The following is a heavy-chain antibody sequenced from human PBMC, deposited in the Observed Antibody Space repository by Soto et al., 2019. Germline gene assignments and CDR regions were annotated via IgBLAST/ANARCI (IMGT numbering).Heavy chain of an antibody. CDR1: GGTFDNFI. Sequence: QVQRVQSGAEVKEPGSSVRVSCKASGGTFDNFIMNWVRQTPGQGLEWMGGIVPMLGTPTYAEKFKGRVTISATRSTSTLSMEGTSLRSEDTALYYSARNGTYRSNLSPYSGMDVWGQGTRVNVSS. CDR2: IVPMLGTP. CDR3: ARNGTYRSNLSPYSGMDV. D-gene: IGHD1-7*01. V-gene: IGHV1-69*06. J-gene: IGHJ6*02.